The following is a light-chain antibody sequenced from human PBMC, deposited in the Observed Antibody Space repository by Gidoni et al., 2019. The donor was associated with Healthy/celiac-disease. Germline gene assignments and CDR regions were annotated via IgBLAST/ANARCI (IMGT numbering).Light chain of an antibody. CDR3: SSSTSSSTLV. V-gene: IGLV2-14*01. Sequence: QSALTQPAPVCGGAGQSFTNTCSGTSSNVGGYNYVSWYQQHPGKASQLMIYDVSNRPSGVSTRFSGSKSGNTASLTISGLQAADEADYSCSSSTSSSTLVFGGGTKLTVL. CDR2: DVS. CDR1: SSNVGGYNY. J-gene: IGLJ3*02.